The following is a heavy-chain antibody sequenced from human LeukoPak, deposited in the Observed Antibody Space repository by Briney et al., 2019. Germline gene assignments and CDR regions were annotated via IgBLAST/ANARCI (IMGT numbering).Heavy chain of an antibody. CDR1: GYIFSNYD. Sequence: ASVKVSCKASGYIFSNYDINWVRQAPGHGLEWMGWMNPNSGRRVYAQKFQGRVTMTWNSSINTAYMELTSLRSDDRAVCYCARGLRSDYWGQGTLVTVSS. CDR3: ARGLRSDY. CDR2: MNPNSGRR. D-gene: IGHD3-16*02. V-gene: IGHV1-8*01. J-gene: IGHJ4*02.